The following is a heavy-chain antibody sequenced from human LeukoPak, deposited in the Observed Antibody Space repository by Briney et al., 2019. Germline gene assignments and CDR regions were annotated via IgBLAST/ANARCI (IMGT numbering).Heavy chain of an antibody. CDR2: MNPNSGNT. D-gene: IGHD5-12*01. CDR1: GYTFTSYD. J-gene: IGHJ4*02. CDR3: ARSSLGTITAGPFDY. V-gene: IGHV1-8*01. Sequence: ASVKVSCKASGYTFTSYDINWVRQATGQGLEWMGWMNPNSGNTGYAQKFQGRVTMTRNTSISTAYMELRSLTSDDTALYYCARSSLGTITAGPFDYWGQGTLVTVSS.